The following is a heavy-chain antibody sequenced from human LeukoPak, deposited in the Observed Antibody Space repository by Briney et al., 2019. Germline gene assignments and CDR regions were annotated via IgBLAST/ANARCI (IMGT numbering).Heavy chain of an antibody. CDR2: INPGDSDT. CDR1: GYSFTSSW. V-gene: IGHV5-51*01. J-gene: IGHJ5*02. Sequence: GESLKISCQASGYSFTSSWIGWARQVPGKGLEWMAIINPGDSDTRYSPSFQGQVTISADKSISTVYLQWGSLKASDTAMYYCARQPGAGWFDPRGQGTLVTVSS. D-gene: IGHD3-10*01. CDR3: ARQPGAGWFDP.